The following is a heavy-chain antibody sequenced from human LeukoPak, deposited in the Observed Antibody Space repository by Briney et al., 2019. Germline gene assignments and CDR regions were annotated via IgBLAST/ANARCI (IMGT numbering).Heavy chain of an antibody. V-gene: IGHV4-59*01. CDR1: GDSTASNF. Sequence: SETLSLTCTVSGDSTASNFWSWIRQPPGKGLEWIGDIYYTGTTNYNPSLKSRVTISVDTSKNQFSLSLISVTAADTAVYYCVRGNYRGNSRLRWFDPWGQGTLVTVSS. CDR2: IYYTGTT. J-gene: IGHJ5*02. D-gene: IGHD4-23*01. CDR3: VRGNYRGNSRLRWFDP.